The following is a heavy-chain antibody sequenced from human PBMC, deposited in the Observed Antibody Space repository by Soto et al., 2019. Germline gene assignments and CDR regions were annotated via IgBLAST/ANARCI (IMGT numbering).Heavy chain of an antibody. Sequence: ASVKVSCKASGYTFTTYGINGVRQAPGQGLEWMGWVSPYNGDTTYAQKVQGRVTMTTDTSTRTAYLELRSLRSADTAVYFCAREVGHMDVWGQGTTVNRLL. CDR1: GYTFTTYG. V-gene: IGHV1-18*04. CDR3: AREVGHMDV. D-gene: IGHD2-2*01. J-gene: IGHJ6*02. CDR2: VSPYNGDT.